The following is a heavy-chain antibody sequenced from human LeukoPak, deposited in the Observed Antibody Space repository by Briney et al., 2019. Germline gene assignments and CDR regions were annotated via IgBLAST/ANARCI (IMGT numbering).Heavy chain of an antibody. V-gene: IGHV3-23*01. CDR1: GFTFSSYA. CDR2: ISGSGGST. D-gene: IGHD1-26*01. Sequence: PGGSLRLSCAASGFTFSSYAMSWVRQAPGKGLEWVSAISGSGGSTYYADSVKGRFTISRDNSKSTLYLQMNSLRAEDTAVYYCAKDGGATQAWYFDLWGRGTLVTVSS. J-gene: IGHJ2*01. CDR3: AKDGGATQAWYFDL.